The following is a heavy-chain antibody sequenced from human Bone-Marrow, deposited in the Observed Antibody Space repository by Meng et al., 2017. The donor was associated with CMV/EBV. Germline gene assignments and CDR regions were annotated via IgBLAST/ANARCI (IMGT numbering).Heavy chain of an antibody. J-gene: IGHJ4*02. Sequence: GESLKISCTASGFTFSTYDFHWVRQPTGKGLEWVSSIGTVGDTYSIGSVEGRFIISREDAKNSVYLQINGLSDGDTGLYYCARARSPTHFDYWGQGALVTVSS. CDR3: ARARSPTHFDY. V-gene: IGHV3-13*01. CDR1: GFTFSTYD. CDR2: IGTVGDT.